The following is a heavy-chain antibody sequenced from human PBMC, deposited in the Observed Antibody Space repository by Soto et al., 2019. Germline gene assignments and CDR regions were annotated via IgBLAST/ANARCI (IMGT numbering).Heavy chain of an antibody. CDR1: GYTFTGYY. CDR3: ARDDAIFGVVPSYGMDV. D-gene: IGHD3-3*01. V-gene: IGHV1-2*02. Sequence: ASVKVSCKASGYTFTGYYMRWVRQAPGQGLEWMGWINPNSGGTNYAQKFQDRVTMTRDTSISTAYLELSRLRSDDTAVYYCARDDAIFGVVPSYGMDVWGQGTTVTVSS. CDR2: INPNSGGT. J-gene: IGHJ6*02.